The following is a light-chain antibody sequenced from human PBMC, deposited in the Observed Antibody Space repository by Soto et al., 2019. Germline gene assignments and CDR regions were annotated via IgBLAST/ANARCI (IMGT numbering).Light chain of an antibody. J-gene: IGKJ5*01. Sequence: IGFTKSAATLSLSPGERATLSCRASQSVSSTYLGWYQQQPGRPPRLLMSGTSNRATGTPDRFSGSGSGTEFTLIISSLQSEDVALYYCQQYSNWPPAITFGQGTRLEIK. CDR2: GTS. V-gene: IGKV3D-15*01. CDR1: QSVSSTY. CDR3: QQYSNWPPAIT.